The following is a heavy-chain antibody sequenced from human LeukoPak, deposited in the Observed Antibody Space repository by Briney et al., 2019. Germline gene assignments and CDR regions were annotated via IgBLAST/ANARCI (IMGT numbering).Heavy chain of an antibody. D-gene: IGHD3-3*01. J-gene: IGHJ4*02. V-gene: IGHV3-23*01. CDR2: ISGSGGST. CDR1: GFTFSSYA. CDR3: ARGPAVGYDFWSGYAFDY. Sequence: GGSLRLSCAASGFTFSSYAMSWVRQAPGKGLEWVSAISGSGGSTYYADSVKGRFTISRDNSKNTLYLQMNSLRAEDTAVYYCARGPAVGYDFWSGYAFDYWGQGTLVTVSS.